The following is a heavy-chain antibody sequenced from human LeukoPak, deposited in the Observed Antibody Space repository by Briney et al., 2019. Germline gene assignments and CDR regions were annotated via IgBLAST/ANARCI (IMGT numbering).Heavy chain of an antibody. Sequence: PGGSLRLSWATFGFTFSSYAMHWVRQAPGKGLEYVSAISSNGGSTYYANSVKGRFTISRDNSKNTLYLQMGSLRAEDMAVYYCARGQQLVGVDYWGQGTLVTVSS. D-gene: IGHD6-6*01. CDR2: ISSNGGST. CDR1: GFTFSSYA. J-gene: IGHJ4*02. CDR3: ARGQQLVGVDY. V-gene: IGHV3-64*01.